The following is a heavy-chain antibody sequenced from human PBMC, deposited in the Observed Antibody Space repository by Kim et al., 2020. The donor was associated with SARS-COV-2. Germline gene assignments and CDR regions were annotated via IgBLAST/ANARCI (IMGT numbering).Heavy chain of an antibody. CDR3: ARGAVSSAGGDS. D-gene: IGHD3-16*01. V-gene: IGHV4-31*03. Sequence: SETLSLTCSVSGGSIISGGAYWNWIRQHPGRGLEWIGYIYHTGSTYSNSSLKSRVTISVDTSKNQFSLRLASVTAADPAVHYCARGAVSSAGGDSWGQGT. CDR1: GGSIISGGAY. CDR2: IYHTGST. J-gene: IGHJ4*02.